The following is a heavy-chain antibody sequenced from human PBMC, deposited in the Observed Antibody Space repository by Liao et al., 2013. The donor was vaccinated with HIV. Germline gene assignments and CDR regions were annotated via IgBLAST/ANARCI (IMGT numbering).Heavy chain of an antibody. CDR1: GGSISSSSYY. Sequence: QLQLQESGPGLVKPSETLSLTCTVSGGSISSSSYYWGWIRQPPGKGLEWIGSIYYSGSTYYNPSLKSRVTISVDTSKNQFSLKLSSVTAADTAVYYCAIPGGDHQYYYYMDVWGKGTTVTVSS. CDR3: AIPGGDHQYYYYMDV. J-gene: IGHJ6*03. D-gene: IGHD2-21*02. V-gene: IGHV4-39*07. CDR2: IYYSGST.